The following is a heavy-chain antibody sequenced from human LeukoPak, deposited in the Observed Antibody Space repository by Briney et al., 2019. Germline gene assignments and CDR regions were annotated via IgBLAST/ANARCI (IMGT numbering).Heavy chain of an antibody. CDR1: GFTVSTNH. CDR2: IYSSGTT. V-gene: IGHV3-66*01. Sequence: GGSLRLSCAASGFTVSTNHLSWVRQAPGKGLEWFSIIYSSGTTYYADSVKGRFTISRDNSLNTLNLQMNSLGTEDTATYYCARVHTSARLSYFYYYMDVWGKGTMVTVSS. CDR3: ARVHTSARLSYFYYYMDV. D-gene: IGHD6-6*01. J-gene: IGHJ6*03.